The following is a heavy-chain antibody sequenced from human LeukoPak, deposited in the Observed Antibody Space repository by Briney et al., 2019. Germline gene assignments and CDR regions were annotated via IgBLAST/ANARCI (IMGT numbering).Heavy chain of an antibody. D-gene: IGHD2-2*01. J-gene: IGHJ4*02. CDR3: ARLPAYCSSTSCYVDY. CDR1: GFTFSSYS. CDR2: ISSSSRTI. Sequence: GGSLRLSCAASGFTFSSYSMNWVRQAPGKGLEWVSYISSSSRTIYYADSVKGRFTISRDNAKNSLYLQMNSLRAEDTAVYYCARLPAYCSSTSCYVDYWGQGTLVTASS. V-gene: IGHV3-48*04.